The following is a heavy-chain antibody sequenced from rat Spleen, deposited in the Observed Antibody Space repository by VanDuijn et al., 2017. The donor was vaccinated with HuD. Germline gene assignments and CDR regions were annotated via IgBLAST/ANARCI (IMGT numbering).Heavy chain of an antibody. CDR2: ISYDGSNT. Sequence: EVQLVESGGGLVRPGRSLKFSCAASGFTFSNYGMAWVRQAPTKGLEWVATISYDGSNTYYRDSVKGRFTISRDNAKSALYLQMDSMGSEDTATYYCARQNWPYYFDYWGQGVMVTVSS. D-gene: IGHD5-1*01. J-gene: IGHJ2*01. V-gene: IGHV5-29*01. CDR1: GFTFSNYG. CDR3: ARQNWPYYFDY.